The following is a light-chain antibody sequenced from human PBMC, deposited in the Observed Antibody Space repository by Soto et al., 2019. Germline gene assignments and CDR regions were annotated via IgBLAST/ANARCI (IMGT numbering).Light chain of an antibody. V-gene: IGKV1-27*01. Sequence: QMTQSPSALSASVGDRVTITCRASQDIRHFLAWYQHKPGRVPKLLIYAASTLQSGVPSRFSGSGSGTDFILTISSLQPEDAATYSCQKYNTATRTFGGGTTVEI. CDR1: QDIRHF. J-gene: IGKJ4*01. CDR2: AAS. CDR3: QKYNTATRT.